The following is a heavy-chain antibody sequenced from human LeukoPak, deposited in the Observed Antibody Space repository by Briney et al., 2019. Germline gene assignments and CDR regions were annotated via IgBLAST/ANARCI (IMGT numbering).Heavy chain of an antibody. CDR3: ARLSVIVGAALEYYYYYMDV. J-gene: IGHJ6*03. V-gene: IGHV4-34*01. Sequence: SETLSLTCAVYGGTFSGYYWSWIRQPPGKRLEWVGESNDSGGTNYNPSLKSRVTISADKSKNQVSLRLTSVTAADTAVYYCARLSVIVGAALEYYYYYMDVWGQGTTVTVSS. CDR2: SNDSGGT. D-gene: IGHD1-26*01. CDR1: GGTFSGYY.